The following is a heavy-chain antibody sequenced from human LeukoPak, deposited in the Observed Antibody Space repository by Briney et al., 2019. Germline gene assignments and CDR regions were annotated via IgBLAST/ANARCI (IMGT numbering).Heavy chain of an antibody. V-gene: IGHV1-2*06. CDR1: GYTFTGYY. CDR3: AREGYCTDGVCYPFGY. CDR2: INPNSGGT. D-gene: IGHD2-8*01. J-gene: IGHJ4*02. Sequence: ASVKVSCKASGYTFTGYYMHWVRQAPGQGLEWMGRINPNSGGTNHAQKFQGRVTMTRDTSISTAYMELSRLRSDDTAVYYCAREGYCTDGVCYPFGYWGQVTLVTVSS.